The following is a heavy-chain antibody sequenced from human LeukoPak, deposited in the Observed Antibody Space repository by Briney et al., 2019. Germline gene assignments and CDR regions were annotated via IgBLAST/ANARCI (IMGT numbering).Heavy chain of an antibody. CDR2: ISGSGGST. D-gene: IGHD1-1*01. Sequence: GGSLRLSCAASGFTFSSYAMSWVRQAPGKGLEWVSAISGSGGSTYYADSVKGRFTISRDNSKNTLYLQMNSLRAEDTAVYYCAKVPGTTAYYYYYMDVWGKGTTVTVSS. V-gene: IGHV3-23*01. CDR1: GFTFSSYA. J-gene: IGHJ6*03. CDR3: AKVPGTTAYYYYYMDV.